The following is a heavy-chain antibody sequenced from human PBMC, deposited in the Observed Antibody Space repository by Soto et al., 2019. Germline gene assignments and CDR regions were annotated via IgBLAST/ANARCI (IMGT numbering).Heavy chain of an antibody. CDR3: AKKYHYGSGSYLYYFDY. D-gene: IGHD3-10*01. J-gene: IGHJ4*02. CDR1: GFTFGHFA. V-gene: IGHV3-23*01. Sequence: EVQLLESGGGLVQPGGSLRLSCAASGFTFGHFAMTWVRQAPGKGLEWVPTISGGDGSTYYADSVKGRFTISRDNSKNTLYLQMNSLRAEDTAVYYCAKKYHYGSGSYLYYFDYWGQGTLVTVSS. CDR2: ISGGDGST.